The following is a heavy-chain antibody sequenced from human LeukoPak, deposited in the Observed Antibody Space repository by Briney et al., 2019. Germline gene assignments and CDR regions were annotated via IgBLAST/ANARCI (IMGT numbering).Heavy chain of an antibody. CDR2: ISSSGSTI. Sequence: GGSLRLSCAASGFTFSDYYMSWIRQAPGKGLEWVSYISSSGSTIYYADSVKGRFTISRDNAKNSLYLQTNSLRAEDTAVYYCARSTIVVVPAAMDYWGQGTLVTVSS. CDR1: GFTFSDYY. V-gene: IGHV3-11*01. CDR3: ARSTIVVVPAAMDY. J-gene: IGHJ4*02. D-gene: IGHD2-2*01.